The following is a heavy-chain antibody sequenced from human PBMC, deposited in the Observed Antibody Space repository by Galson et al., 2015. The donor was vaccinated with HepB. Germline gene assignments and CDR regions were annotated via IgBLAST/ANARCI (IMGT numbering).Heavy chain of an antibody. CDR1: GFTFSSYA. J-gene: IGHJ4*02. CDR3: AKDAQITIFGVVITSGFDY. Sequence: SLRLSCAASGFTFSSYAMSWVRQAPGKGLEWVSAISGSGGSTYYADSVKGRFTISRDNSKNTLYLQMNSLRAEDTAVYYCAKDAQITIFGVVITSGFDYWGQGTLVTVSS. CDR2: ISGSGGST. V-gene: IGHV3-23*01. D-gene: IGHD3-3*01.